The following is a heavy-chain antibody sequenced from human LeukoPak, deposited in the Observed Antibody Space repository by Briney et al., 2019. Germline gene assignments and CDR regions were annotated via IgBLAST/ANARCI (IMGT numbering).Heavy chain of an antibody. Sequence: GRSLRLSCAASGFTFRTYTFHWVRQAPGEGLEWVAVISYDGSNKYADSAKGRVTISRDNSKNTVYLQMNSLRTEDTAVYYCARDFDYGGNSALGYWGQGTLVTVSS. J-gene: IGHJ4*02. D-gene: IGHD4-23*01. V-gene: IGHV3-30*01. CDR3: ARDFDYGGNSALGY. CDR2: ISYDGSNK. CDR1: GFTFRTYT.